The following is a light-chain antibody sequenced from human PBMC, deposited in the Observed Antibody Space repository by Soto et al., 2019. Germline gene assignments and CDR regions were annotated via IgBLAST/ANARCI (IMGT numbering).Light chain of an antibody. V-gene: IGKV3-15*01. J-gene: IGKJ2*01. CDR2: GAS. CDR1: QSIDIM. CDR3: QQFSEWPYT. Sequence: EIRMTQSPATLSVSPGERATLSCRASQSIDIMLAWYQQKPGQAPRLLIYGASTRASGLAARFSGSGSGTEFTLNINSLQSEDSGVYYCQQFSEWPYTFGQGSNVEI.